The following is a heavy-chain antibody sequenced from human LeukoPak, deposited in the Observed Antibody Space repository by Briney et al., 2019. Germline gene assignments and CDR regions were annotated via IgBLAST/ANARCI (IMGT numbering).Heavy chain of an antibody. CDR3: ARFITSSGWYSGYFDY. CDR1: GFTFSSYS. D-gene: IGHD6-19*01. Sequence: GGSLRLSCAASGFTFSSYSMHWVRQASGKGLEWVAFIRYDGSNKYYADSVKGRFTISRDNSKNTLYLQMGSLGAEDMAVYYCARFITSSGWYSGYFDYWGQGTLVTVSS. J-gene: IGHJ4*02. V-gene: IGHV3-30*02. CDR2: IRYDGSNK.